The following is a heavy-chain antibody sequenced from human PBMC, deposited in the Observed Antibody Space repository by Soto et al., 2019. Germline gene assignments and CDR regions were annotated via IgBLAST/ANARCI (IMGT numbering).Heavy chain of an antibody. D-gene: IGHD3-9*01. J-gene: IGHJ4*02. CDR3: ARDLKYYDILTGFIA. Sequence: AGGSLRLSCAASGFTFSSYAMHWVRQAPGKGLEWVAVISYDGSNKYYADSVKGRFTISRDNSKNTLYLQMNSLRAEDTAVYYCARDLKYYDILTGFIAWGQGTLVTVSS. V-gene: IGHV3-30-3*01. CDR2: ISYDGSNK. CDR1: GFTFSSYA.